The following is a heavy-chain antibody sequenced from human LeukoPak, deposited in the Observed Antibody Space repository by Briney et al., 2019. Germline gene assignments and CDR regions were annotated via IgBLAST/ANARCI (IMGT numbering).Heavy chain of an antibody. CDR1: GYSFSSYY. V-gene: IGHV1-46*01. Sequence: ASVKVSCKASGYSFSSYYMQWVRQAPGQGLEWMGIINPSSGSTSYAQKFQGRVTMTRDTSTSTVYMDLTRLRSEDTAIYYCARDGRPRAAAALRSDHWGQGTLVTVSS. D-gene: IGHD6-13*01. CDR2: INPSSGST. J-gene: IGHJ4*02. CDR3: ARDGRPRAAAALRSDH.